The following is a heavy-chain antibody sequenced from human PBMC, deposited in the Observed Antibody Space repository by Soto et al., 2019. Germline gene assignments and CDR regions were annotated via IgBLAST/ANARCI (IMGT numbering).Heavy chain of an antibody. CDR3: ARERAGQYYYYGMDV. CDR1: GGSISSYY. CDR2: IYYSGST. Sequence: SETLSLTCTVSGGSISSYYWSWIRQPLGKGLEWIGYIYYSGSTNYNPSLKSRVTISVDTSKNQFSLKLSSVTAADTAVYYCARERAGQYYYYGMDVWGQGNTVTVSS. J-gene: IGHJ6*02. V-gene: IGHV4-59*01. D-gene: IGHD6-19*01.